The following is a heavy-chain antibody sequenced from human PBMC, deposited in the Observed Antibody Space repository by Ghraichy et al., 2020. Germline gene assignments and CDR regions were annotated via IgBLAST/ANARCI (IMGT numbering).Heavy chain of an antibody. D-gene: IGHD3-22*01. Sequence: SETLSLTCTVFGGSISSYYWSWIRQPPGKGLEWIGYIYYSGSTNYNPSLKSRVTISVDTSKNQFSLKLSSVTAADTAVYYCARVSYYYDSSGYSNYYYYYGMDVWGQGTTVTVSS. J-gene: IGHJ6*02. CDR1: GGSISSYY. V-gene: IGHV4-59*01. CDR2: IYYSGST. CDR3: ARVSYYYDSSGYSNYYYYYGMDV.